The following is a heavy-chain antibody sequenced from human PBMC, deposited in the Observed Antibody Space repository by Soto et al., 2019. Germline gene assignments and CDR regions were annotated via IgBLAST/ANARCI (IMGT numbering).Heavy chain of an antibody. Sequence: QVQLQESGPGLVKPSQTLSLTCTVSGGSISSGDYYWSWIRQPPGKGLEWIGYIYYSGSTYYNPSLKSRVTISVATSKTQFSLKLSSVTAADTAVYYCAGLQSMRLSGLDPWGQGTLVTVSS. D-gene: IGHD3-16*02. J-gene: IGHJ5*02. CDR2: IYYSGST. V-gene: IGHV4-30-4*01. CDR1: GGSISSGDYY. CDR3: AGLQSMRLSGLDP.